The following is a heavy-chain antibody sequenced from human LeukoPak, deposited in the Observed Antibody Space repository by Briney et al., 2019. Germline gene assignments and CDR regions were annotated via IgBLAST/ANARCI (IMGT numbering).Heavy chain of an antibody. J-gene: IGHJ3*02. CDR2: INPNSGGT. Sequence: ASVKVSCKASGYAFTGYYMHWVRQAPGQGLEWMGWINPNSGGTNYAQKFLGRVTMTRDTSISTAYMELIRLRSDDTAVYYCARGPYHYYGSGSPQDDAFEIWGQGTMVTVSS. D-gene: IGHD3-10*01. V-gene: IGHV1-2*02. CDR3: ARGPYHYYGSGSPQDDAFEI. CDR1: GYAFTGYY.